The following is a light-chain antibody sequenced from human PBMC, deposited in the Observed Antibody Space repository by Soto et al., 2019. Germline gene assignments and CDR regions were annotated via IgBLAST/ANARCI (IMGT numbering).Light chain of an antibody. CDR1: GSTIGAGYD. J-gene: IGLJ2*01. Sequence: QSVLTQPPSVSGAPGQRVTISCTGSGSTIGAGYDVHWYQQLPGTAPKLLIYDNGNRPSGVPDRFSGSKSGTSASLAISGLQAEDEADYYCQSYDSSLSVVFGGGTKLTVL. CDR2: DNG. CDR3: QSYDSSLSVV. V-gene: IGLV1-40*01.